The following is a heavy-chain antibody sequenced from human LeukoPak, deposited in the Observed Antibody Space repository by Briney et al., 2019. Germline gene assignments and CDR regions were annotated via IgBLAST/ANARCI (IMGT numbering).Heavy chain of an antibody. CDR2: ISSSSSYI. Sequence: GGSLRLSCAASGFTFSSYSMNWVRQAPGKGLEWVSSISSSSSYIYYADSVKGRFTISRDNSKNTLYLQMNSLRAEDTAVYYCAKDFFDWLPIDYWGQGTLVTVSS. V-gene: IGHV3-21*01. D-gene: IGHD3-9*01. CDR3: AKDFFDWLPIDY. J-gene: IGHJ4*02. CDR1: GFTFSSYS.